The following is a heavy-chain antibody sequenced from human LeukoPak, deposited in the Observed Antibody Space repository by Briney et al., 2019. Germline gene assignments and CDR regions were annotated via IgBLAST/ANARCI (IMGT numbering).Heavy chain of an antibody. V-gene: IGHV3-23*01. CDR1: GFTFSSYA. Sequence: GGSLRLSCAASGFTFSSYAMSWVRQVPGKGLEWVSAISGSGGSTYYADSVKGRFTISRDNSKNMLYLQMNSLRAEDTAVYYCAKDEGLYSSGWYGEGWYFDYWGQGTLVTVSS. CDR3: AKDEGLYSSGWYGEGWYFDY. J-gene: IGHJ4*02. CDR2: ISGSGGST. D-gene: IGHD6-19*01.